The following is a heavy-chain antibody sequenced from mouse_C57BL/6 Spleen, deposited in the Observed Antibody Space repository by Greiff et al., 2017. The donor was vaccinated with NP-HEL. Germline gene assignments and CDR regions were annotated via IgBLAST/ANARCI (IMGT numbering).Heavy chain of an antibody. Sequence: VQLQQPGAELVMPGASVKLSCKASGYTFTSYWMHWVKQRPGQGLEWIGEINPSDSYTNYNQKFKGKSTLTVDKSSSTAYMQLSSLTSEDSAVYYCARGGSTVVATSHWYFDVWGTGTTVTVSS. CDR3: ARGGSTVVATSHWYFDV. CDR1: GYTFTSYW. V-gene: IGHV1-69*01. J-gene: IGHJ1*03. D-gene: IGHD1-1*01. CDR2: INPSDSYT.